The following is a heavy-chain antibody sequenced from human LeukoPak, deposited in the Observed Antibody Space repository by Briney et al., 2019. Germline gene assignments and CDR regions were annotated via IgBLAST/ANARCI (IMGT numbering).Heavy chain of an antibody. CDR1: GFTFSSYS. D-gene: IGHD2-15*01. CDR3: ATGTLGGWHYFDY. J-gene: IGHJ4*02. CDR2: ISSSSSTI. V-gene: IGHV3-48*01. Sequence: GGSLRLSCAASGFTFSSYSMNWVRQAPGKGLEWVSYISSSSSTIYYADSVKGRFTISRDNAKNSLYLQMNSLRAEDTAVYYRATGTLGGWHYFDYWGQGTLVTVSS.